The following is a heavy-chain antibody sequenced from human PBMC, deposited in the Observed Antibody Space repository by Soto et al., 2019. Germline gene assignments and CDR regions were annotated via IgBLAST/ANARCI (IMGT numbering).Heavy chain of an antibody. CDR1: GFTFSSYD. CDR3: AGGRSGWYAEFDF. J-gene: IGHJ4*02. V-gene: IGHV3-13*01. Sequence: EVQLVESGGGLVQPGGSLRLSCAASGFTFSSYDMHWVRQTAGKGLERVAAIGTTGDAYYPGSATGRFTISRENAKNSLYLQMHNLRVGDTAVYFCAGGRSGWYAEFDFWGQGTQVTVSS. CDR2: IGTTGDA. D-gene: IGHD6-19*01.